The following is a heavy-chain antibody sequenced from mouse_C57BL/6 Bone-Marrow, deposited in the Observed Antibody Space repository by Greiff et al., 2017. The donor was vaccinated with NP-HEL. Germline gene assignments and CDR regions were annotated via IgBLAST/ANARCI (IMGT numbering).Heavy chain of an antibody. D-gene: IGHD3-3*01. J-gene: IGHJ4*01. Sequence: EVQLQQSGPVLVKPGASVKMSCKASGYTFTDYYMNWVKQSHGKSLEWIGVINPYNGGTSYNQKFKGKATLTVDKSSSTAYMELNSLTSEDSAVYYCERWGPFAMDYWGQGTSVTVSS. CDR3: ERWGPFAMDY. V-gene: IGHV1-19*01. CDR2: INPYNGGT. CDR1: GYTFTDYY.